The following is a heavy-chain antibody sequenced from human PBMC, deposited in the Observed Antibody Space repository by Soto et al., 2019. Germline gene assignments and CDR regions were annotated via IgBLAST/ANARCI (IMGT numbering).Heavy chain of an antibody. CDR3: ARTAWHFFDY. CDR2: IYYSGST. V-gene: IGHV4-31*03. D-gene: IGHD3-3*02. Sequence: QVQLQGSGPGLVKPSQTLSLTCTVSGGSINIGGYYWSWIRQHPGKGLEWIGYIYYSGSTFYNPSLKSRVTISFDTSKNQFSLKLNSVTAVDTAVYYCARTAWHFFDYWGQGTLVTVSS. CDR1: GGSINIGGYY. J-gene: IGHJ4*02.